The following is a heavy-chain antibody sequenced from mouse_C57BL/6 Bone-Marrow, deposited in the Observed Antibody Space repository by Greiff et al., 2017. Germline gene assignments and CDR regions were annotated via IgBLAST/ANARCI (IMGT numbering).Heavy chain of an antibody. CDR2: IYPGSGST. CDR1: GYTFTSYW. J-gene: IGHJ2*01. Sequence: VQLQQPGAELVKPGASVKMSCKASGYTFTSYWITWVKQRPGQGLEWIGDIYPGSGSTNYNEKFKSKATLTVDTSSSTAYMQLSSLTSEDSAFYYCASQKLRIYYYGSEYFDYWGQGTTLTVSS. V-gene: IGHV1-55*01. D-gene: IGHD1-1*01. CDR3: ASQKLRIYYYGSEYFDY.